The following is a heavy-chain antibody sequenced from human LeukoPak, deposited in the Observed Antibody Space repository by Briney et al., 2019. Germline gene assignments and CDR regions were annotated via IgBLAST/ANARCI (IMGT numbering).Heavy chain of an antibody. Sequence: SETLSLTCTVSGGSTSSGSYYWSWIRQPAGKGLEWIGRIYTSGSTNYNPSLKSRVTISVDTSKNQFSLKLSSVTAADTAVYYCARSVGARSWFDPWGQGTLSPSPQ. V-gene: IGHV4-61*02. CDR2: IYTSGST. D-gene: IGHD1-26*01. CDR3: ARSVGARSWFDP. J-gene: IGHJ5*02. CDR1: GGSTSSGSYY.